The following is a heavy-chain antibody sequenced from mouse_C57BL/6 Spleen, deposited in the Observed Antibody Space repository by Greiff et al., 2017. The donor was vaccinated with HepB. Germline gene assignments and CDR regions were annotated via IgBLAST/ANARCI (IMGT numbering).Heavy chain of an antibody. Sequence: QVQLQQPGAELVKPGASVKMSCKASGYTFTSYWITWVKQRPGQGLEWIGDIYPGSGSTNYNEKFKSKATLTVDTSSSTAYMQLSSLTSEDSAVYYCATFYGSRGLAMDYWGQGTSVTVSS. V-gene: IGHV1-55*01. CDR1: GYTFTSYW. CDR3: ATFYGSRGLAMDY. J-gene: IGHJ4*01. D-gene: IGHD1-1*01. CDR2: IYPGSGST.